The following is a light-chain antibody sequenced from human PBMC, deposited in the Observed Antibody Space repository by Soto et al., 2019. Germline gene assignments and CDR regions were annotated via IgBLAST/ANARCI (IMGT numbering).Light chain of an antibody. CDR2: EVS. J-gene: IGLJ2*01. CDR1: SSDVGGYNY. V-gene: IGLV2-14*01. Sequence: QSVLTQPASVSGSPGQSSTISCTGTSSDVGGYNYVSWYQQHPGKAPKLMISEVSDRPSGVSNRFSGSKSGNTASLTISGLQAEDEAHYYCSSCTSSIVVFGGGTKVTVL. CDR3: SSCTSSIVV.